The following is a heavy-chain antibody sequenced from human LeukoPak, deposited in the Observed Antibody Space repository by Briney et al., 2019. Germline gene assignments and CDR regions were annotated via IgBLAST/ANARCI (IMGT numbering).Heavy chain of an antibody. D-gene: IGHD3-10*01. J-gene: IGHJ3*02. Sequence: GGSLRLSCAASGFTFSSYAMHWVRQAPGKGLEWVAVISYDGSNKYYADSVKGRFTISRDNSKNTLYLQMNSLRAEDTAVYYCARGHYYGSGSAAFDIWGQGTMVTVSS. V-gene: IGHV3-30*04. CDR2: ISYDGSNK. CDR1: GFTFSSYA. CDR3: ARGHYYGSGSAAFDI.